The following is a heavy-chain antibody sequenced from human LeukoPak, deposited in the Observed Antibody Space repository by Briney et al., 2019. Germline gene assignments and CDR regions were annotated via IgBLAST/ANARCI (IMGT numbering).Heavy chain of an antibody. CDR1: GFTFSSYA. J-gene: IGHJ6*04. Sequence: PGGSLRLSCAASGFTFSSYAMSWVRQAPGKGLEWVSAISGSGGSTYYADSVKGRFTISRDNSKNTLYLQMNSLRAEDTAVYYCAGGGVVVPAAMVRYYYYGMDVWGEGTTVTVSS. CDR2: ISGSGGST. D-gene: IGHD2-2*01. V-gene: IGHV3-23*01. CDR3: AGGGVVVPAAMVRYYYYGMDV.